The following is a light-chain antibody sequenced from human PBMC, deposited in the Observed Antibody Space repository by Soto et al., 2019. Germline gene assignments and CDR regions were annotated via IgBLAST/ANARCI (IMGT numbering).Light chain of an antibody. Sequence: ELVMTQSPATLSVSPGERASLSCRASQSVSSNLAWYQQRPGQAPRLLIYGASNRATGIPARFSGSGSGTEFTLTISSLQSEDFAIYYCQQYHNWPPYTFGQGTKLEIK. CDR2: GAS. CDR3: QQYHNWPPYT. J-gene: IGKJ2*01. CDR1: QSVSSN. V-gene: IGKV3-15*01.